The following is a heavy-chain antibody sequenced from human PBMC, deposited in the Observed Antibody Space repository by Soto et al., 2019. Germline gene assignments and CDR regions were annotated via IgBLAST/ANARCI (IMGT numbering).Heavy chain of an antibody. CDR3: ARDYDSSGYYPRDY. CDR1: GYTFTSYG. CDR2: ISAYNGNT. J-gene: IGHJ4*02. V-gene: IGHV1-18*04. D-gene: IGHD3-22*01. Sequence: GSVKVSCKASGYTFTSYGISWVRQAPGQGLEWMGWISAYNGNTNYAQKLQGRVTMTTDTSTSTAYMELRSLRSDDTAVYYCARDYDSSGYYPRDYWGQGTLVTVSS.